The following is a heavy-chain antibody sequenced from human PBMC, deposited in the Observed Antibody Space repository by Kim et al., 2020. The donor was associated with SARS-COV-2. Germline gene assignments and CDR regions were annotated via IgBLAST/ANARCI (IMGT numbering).Heavy chain of an antibody. CDR2: ISPDETRT. CDR1: GFTFSDYW. CDR3: GRDFFGIRDY. D-gene: IGHD1-20*01. Sequence: GGSLRLSCAASGFTFSDYWMHWVRHAPGKGLMWVSHISPDETRTNYADSLKGRFTISRDNAKNTLYLQMNSLTADDTGVYYCGRDFFGIRDYWGQGTLDTVSS. J-gene: IGHJ4*02. V-gene: IGHV3-74*01.